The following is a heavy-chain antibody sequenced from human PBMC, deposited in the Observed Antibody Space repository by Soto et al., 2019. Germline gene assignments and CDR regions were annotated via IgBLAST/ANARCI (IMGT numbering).Heavy chain of an antibody. CDR3: ASFRRKYYYGMDV. CDR1: GFTFSSYA. J-gene: IGHJ6*02. Sequence: GGSLRLSCAASGFTFSSYAMHWVRQAPGKGLEWVAVISYDGSNKYYADSVKGRFTISRDNSKNTLYLQMNSLRAEDTAVYYCASFRRKYYYGMDVWGQGTTVTVYS. V-gene: IGHV3-30-3*01. CDR2: ISYDGSNK.